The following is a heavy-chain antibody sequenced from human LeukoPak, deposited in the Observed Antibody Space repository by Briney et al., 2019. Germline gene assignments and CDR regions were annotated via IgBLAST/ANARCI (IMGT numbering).Heavy chain of an antibody. CDR3: TRDPMDYDVSTGLHHYYMDV. Sequence: GGSLRLSCVASGFTFSSYWMHWVRQDPRKGLVWVSRINGDGRNINYADSVRGRFTISRDNAKNTLYLQMNTLRVEDTAVYYCTRDPMDYDVSTGLHHYYMDVWGQGTTVTVSS. D-gene: IGHD3-9*01. CDR2: INGDGRNI. V-gene: IGHV3-74*01. J-gene: IGHJ6*02. CDR1: GFTFSSYW.